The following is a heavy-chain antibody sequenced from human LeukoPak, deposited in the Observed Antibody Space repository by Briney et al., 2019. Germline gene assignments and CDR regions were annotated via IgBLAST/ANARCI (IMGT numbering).Heavy chain of an antibody. CDR2: IRYDGSNK. V-gene: IGHV3-30*02. D-gene: IGHD2-2*01. CDR1: GFTFSDYY. Sequence: GGSLRLSCAASGFTFSDYYMTWIRQAPGKGLEWVALIRYDGSNKYNVDSVKGRFTISRDNSKNTLYLQMNSLRAEDTAVYYCVKDGLGYCSSTTCSRGDYWGQGTLVTVSS. J-gene: IGHJ4*02. CDR3: VKDGLGYCSSTTCSRGDY.